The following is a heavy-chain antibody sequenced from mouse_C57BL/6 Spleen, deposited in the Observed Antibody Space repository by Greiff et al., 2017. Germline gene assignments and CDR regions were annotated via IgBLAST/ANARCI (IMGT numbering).Heavy chain of an antibody. D-gene: IGHD1-1*01. V-gene: IGHV5-4*01. J-gene: IGHJ1*03. Sequence: DVKLVESGGGLVKPGGSLKLSCAASGFTFSSYAMSCVRQTPEKRLEWVATISDGGSYTYYPDNVKGRFTISRDNAKNNLYLQMSHLKSEDTAMYYCARDYGSSYGYFDVWGTGTTVTVSS. CDR3: ARDYGSSYGYFDV. CDR2: ISDGGSYT. CDR1: GFTFSSYA.